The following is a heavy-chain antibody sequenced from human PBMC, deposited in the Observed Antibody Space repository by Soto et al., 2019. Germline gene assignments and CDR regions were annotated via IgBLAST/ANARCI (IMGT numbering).Heavy chain of an antibody. CDR2: IYYSGST. Sequence: SETLSLTCTVSGGSISSGGYYWSWIRQHPGKGLEWIGYIYYSGSTYYNPSLKSRVTIAVDTSKNQFSLKLSSVTAADTAVYYCARGNYARSTFDYWGQGTLVTVSS. CDR3: ARGNYARSTFDY. V-gene: IGHV4-31*03. D-gene: IGHD1-7*01. CDR1: GGSISSGGYY. J-gene: IGHJ4*02.